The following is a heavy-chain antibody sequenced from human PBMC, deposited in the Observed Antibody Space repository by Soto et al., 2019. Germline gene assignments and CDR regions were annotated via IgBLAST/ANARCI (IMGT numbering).Heavy chain of an antibody. CDR1: GFSLNTGGVG. D-gene: IGHD3-3*01. J-gene: IGHJ4*02. Sequence: QITLMESGPTLVKPTQTLTLTCTFSGFSLNTGGVGVGWIRQPPGKALEWLAVIFWDDDKRYSPSLKSRLTIFEDTSKHQVVLLMTNMAPVDSATHYCAHRMGKYNFCNGGYFDFWGQGTLVTVS. CDR3: AHRMGKYNFCNGGYFDF. V-gene: IGHV2-5*02. CDR2: IFWDDDK.